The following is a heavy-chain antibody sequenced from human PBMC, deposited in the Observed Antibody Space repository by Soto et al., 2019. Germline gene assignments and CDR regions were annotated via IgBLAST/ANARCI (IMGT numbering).Heavy chain of an antibody. D-gene: IGHD6-13*01. J-gene: IGHJ5*02. CDR2: ISSSSSYI. CDR1: GFTFSSYS. CDR3: ARDPRAAAGWFDP. Sequence: GGSLRLSCAASGFTFSSYSMNWVRQAPGKGLEWVSSISSSSSYIYYADSVKGRFTISRDNAKNSLYLQMNSLRAEDTAVYYCARDPRAAAGWFDPWGQGTLVTVSS. V-gene: IGHV3-21*01.